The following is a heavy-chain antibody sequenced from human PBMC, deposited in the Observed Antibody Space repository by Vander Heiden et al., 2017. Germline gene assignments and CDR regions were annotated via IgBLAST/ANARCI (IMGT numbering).Heavy chain of an antibody. D-gene: IGHD3-22*01. CDR3: ARDGDYYDSSVPSAFDI. V-gene: IGHV3-48*01. CDR2: ISSSSSTI. CDR1: GLTFSSYG. J-gene: IGHJ3*02. Sequence: VQLLESGGGLVQPGGSLRLSCAASGLTFSSYGMNWVRQAPGKGLEWVSYISSSSSTIYYADSVKGRFTISRDNAKNSLYLQMNSLRAEDTAVYYCARDGDYYDSSVPSAFDIWGQGTMVTVSS.